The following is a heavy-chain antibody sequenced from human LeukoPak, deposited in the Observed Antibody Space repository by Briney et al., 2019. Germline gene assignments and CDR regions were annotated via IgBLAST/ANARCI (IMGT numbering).Heavy chain of an antibody. CDR2: IYTSGST. V-gene: IGHV4-61*02. J-gene: IGHJ4*02. D-gene: IGHD3-22*01. Sequence: PSETLSLTCTVSGGSINNESYYWSWIRQPAGKGLEWIGRIYTSGSTNYNPSLKSRVTISKDTSKNQFSLKLSSVTAADTAVYYCARTSNYYDSSGYYWNFDYWGQGTLVTVSS. CDR3: ARTSNYYDSSGYYWNFDY. CDR1: GGSINNESYY.